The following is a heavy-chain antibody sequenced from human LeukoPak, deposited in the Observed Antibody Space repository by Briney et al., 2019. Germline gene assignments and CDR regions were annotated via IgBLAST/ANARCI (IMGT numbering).Heavy chain of an antibody. Sequence: GESLKISCKGSGYSFTSYWIGWVRQMPGKGLEWMGIIYPGDSDTRYSPSFQGQVTISADKSISTAYLQWSSLKASDTAMYYCTKGSQEGKAGHYYYGMDVWGQGTTVTVSS. CDR1: GYSFTSYW. D-gene: IGHD6-13*01. V-gene: IGHV5-51*01. CDR2: IYPGDSDT. CDR3: TKGSQEGKAGHYYYGMDV. J-gene: IGHJ6*02.